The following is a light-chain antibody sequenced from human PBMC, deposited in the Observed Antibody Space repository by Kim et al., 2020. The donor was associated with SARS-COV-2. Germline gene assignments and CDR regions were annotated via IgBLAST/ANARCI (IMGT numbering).Light chain of an antibody. CDR2: AAS. CDR3: LQYNIYPLT. J-gene: IGKJ4*01. CDR1: QGISKY. V-gene: IGKV1-16*02. Sequence: DIQMTQSPSSLSGSVGDRVNMTCRASQGISKYLAWVQQKPGKAPKSLIYAASVLQSGVPSKFSGSGSGTDFTLTISSLQPEDFATYYCLQYNIYPLTFGRGTKVDIK.